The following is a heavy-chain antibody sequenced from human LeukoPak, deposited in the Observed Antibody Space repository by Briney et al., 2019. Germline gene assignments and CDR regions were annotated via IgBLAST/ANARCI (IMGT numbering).Heavy chain of an antibody. D-gene: IGHD6-13*01. CDR2: ISSSGSTI. CDR1: GFTFSSYE. V-gene: IGHV3-48*03. Sequence: GGSLRLSCAASGFTFSSYEMNWVRQAPGKGLEWVSYISSSGSTIYYADSVKGRFTISRDNSKNTLYLQMNSLRAEDTAVYYCARGGPGIAAAGTWGFDPWGQGTLVTVSS. CDR3: ARGGPGIAAAGTWGFDP. J-gene: IGHJ5*02.